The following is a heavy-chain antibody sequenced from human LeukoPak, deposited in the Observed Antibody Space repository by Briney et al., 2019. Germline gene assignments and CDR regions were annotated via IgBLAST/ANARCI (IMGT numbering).Heavy chain of an antibody. CDR2: ITTSGSYT. J-gene: IGHJ4*02. V-gene: IGHV3-23*01. D-gene: IGHD3-16*02. Sequence: GGPLRLSCSVSGFPFSNSAMSWVRQAPGKGLEWVSSITTSGSYTYYADSVEGRFTISRDNSRNTLHLQMNSLTAEDTAIYYCARHMRSLEWGQVTLVTVSS. CDR3: ARHMRSLE. CDR1: GFPFSNSA.